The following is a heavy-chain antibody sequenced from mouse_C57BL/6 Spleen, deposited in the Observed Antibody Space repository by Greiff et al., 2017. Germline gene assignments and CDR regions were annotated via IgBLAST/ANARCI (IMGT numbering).Heavy chain of an antibody. Sequence: EVQLQQSGPELVKPGASVKMSCKASGYTFTDYNMHWVKQSHGKSLEWIGYINPNNGGTSYNQKFKGKATLTGNKSSSTAYMELRSLTSEDSAVYYCARRYDGYHGGFAYWGQGTLVTVSA. V-gene: IGHV1-22*01. CDR1: GYTFTDYN. J-gene: IGHJ3*01. D-gene: IGHD2-3*01. CDR3: ARRYDGYHGGFAY. CDR2: INPNNGGT.